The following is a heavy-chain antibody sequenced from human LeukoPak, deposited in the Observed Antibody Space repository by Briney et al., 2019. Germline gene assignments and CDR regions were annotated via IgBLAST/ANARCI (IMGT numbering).Heavy chain of an antibody. J-gene: IGHJ4*02. V-gene: IGHV3-53*01. CDR1: GFTVSLYY. Sequence: GGSLRLSCAASGFTVSLYYMTWVRQAPGKGLEWVSVIYSGGPTYYADSVKGRFTISRDNSKNTVYLQMNSLRGEDTAVYYCARETSSVHSNAGPPFDYWGQGTLVTVSS. CDR3: ARETSSVHSNAGPPFDY. D-gene: IGHD2-15*01. CDR2: IYSGGPT.